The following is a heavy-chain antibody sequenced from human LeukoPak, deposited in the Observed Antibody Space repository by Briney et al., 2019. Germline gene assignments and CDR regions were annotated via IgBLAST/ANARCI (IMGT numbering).Heavy chain of an antibody. D-gene: IGHD3-22*01. CDR1: GFTFSSYW. CDR2: IKQDGSEK. V-gene: IGHV3-7*01. CDR3: AREYYYDSSGYYLGYYYYYYMDV. Sequence: GGSLRLSCAASGFTFSSYWMSWVRQAPGKGLERVANIKQDGSEKYYVDSVKGRFTISRDNAKNSLYLQMNSLRAEDTAVYYCAREYYYDSSGYYLGYYYYYYMDVWGKGTTVTISS. J-gene: IGHJ6*03.